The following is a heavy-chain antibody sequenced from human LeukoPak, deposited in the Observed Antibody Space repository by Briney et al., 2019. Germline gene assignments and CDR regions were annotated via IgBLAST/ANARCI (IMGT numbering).Heavy chain of an antibody. V-gene: IGHV3-48*04. CDR1: GFTFSSYS. CDR3: ARDEPSVVTPGLDY. CDR2: ISSSGSTI. D-gene: IGHD4-23*01. Sequence: GGSLRLSCAASGFTFSSYSMNWVRQAPGKGLEWVSYISSSGSTIYYADSVKGRFTISRDNAKNSLYLQMNSLRAEDTAVYYCARDEPSVVTPGLDYWGQGTLVTVSS. J-gene: IGHJ4*02.